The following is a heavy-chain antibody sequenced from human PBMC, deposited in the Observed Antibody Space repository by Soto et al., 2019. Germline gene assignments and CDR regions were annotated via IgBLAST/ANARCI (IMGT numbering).Heavy chain of an antibody. J-gene: IGHJ4*02. CDR1: GFTFISYG. CDR2: IWYDGSNK. Sequence: PGGSLRLSCAASGFTFISYGMHWVRQAPGKGLEWVAVIWYDGSNKYYADSVKGRFTISRDNSKNTLYLQMNSLRAEDTAVYYCARDRAEYYFDYWGQGTLVTVSS. CDR3: ARDRAEYYFDY. D-gene: IGHD1-26*01. V-gene: IGHV3-33*08.